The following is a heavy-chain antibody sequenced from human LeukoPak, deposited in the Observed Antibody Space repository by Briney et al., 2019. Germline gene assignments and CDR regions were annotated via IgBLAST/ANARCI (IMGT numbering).Heavy chain of an antibody. J-gene: IGHJ6*03. V-gene: IGHV3-43*01. D-gene: IGHD3-10*01. CDR1: GFTFDDYT. CDR2: ISWDGGST. Sequence: PGGSLRLSCAASGFTFDDYTMHWVRQAPGKGLEWVSLISWDGGSTYYADSVKGRFTISRDNSKNSLYLQMNSLRTEDTALYYCAKDGSNYYYYMDVWGKGTTVTVSS. CDR3: AKDGSNYYYYMDV.